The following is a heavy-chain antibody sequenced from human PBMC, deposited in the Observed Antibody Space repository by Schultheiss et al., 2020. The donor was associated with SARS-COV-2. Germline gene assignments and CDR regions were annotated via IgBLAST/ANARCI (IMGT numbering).Heavy chain of an antibody. Sequence: ASVKVSCKASGYTFTSYDINWVRQATGQGLEWMGWMNPNSGNTGYAQKFQGRVTMTRNTSISTAYMELSSLRSEDTAVYYCARAAPYKGYYYGMDVWGQGTTVTVSS. J-gene: IGHJ6*02. D-gene: IGHD1-14*01. CDR3: ARAAPYKGYYYGMDV. CDR2: MNPNSGNT. V-gene: IGHV1-8*01. CDR1: GYTFTSYD.